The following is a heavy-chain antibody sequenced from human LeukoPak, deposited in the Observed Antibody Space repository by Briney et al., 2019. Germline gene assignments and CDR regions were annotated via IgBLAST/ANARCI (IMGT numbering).Heavy chain of an antibody. V-gene: IGHV3-9*01. CDR1: GFTFDDYA. J-gene: IGHJ4*02. CDR3: AKDKGIAGDY. D-gene: IGHD6-13*01. Sequence: PGRSLRLSCAASGFTFDDYAMHWVRQAPGKGLEWVSGISWNSGSIGYADSVKGRFTISRDNAKNSLYLQMNSLRAEDTALYYCAKDKGIAGDYWGQGTLVTVSS. CDR2: ISWNSGSI.